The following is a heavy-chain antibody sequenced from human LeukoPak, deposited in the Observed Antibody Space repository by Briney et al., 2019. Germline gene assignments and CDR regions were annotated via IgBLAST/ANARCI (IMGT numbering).Heavy chain of an antibody. D-gene: IGHD6-13*01. CDR1: GYTFTSYG. Sequence: ASVKVSCKASGYTFTSYGISWVRQAPGQGLEWMGGISAYNGNTNYAQKLQGRVTMTTDTSTSTAYMELRSLRSDDTAVYYCARGPFGYSSSWYGGNNWFDPWGQGTLVTVSS. CDR2: ISAYNGNT. V-gene: IGHV1-18*01. J-gene: IGHJ5*02. CDR3: ARGPFGYSSSWYGGNNWFDP.